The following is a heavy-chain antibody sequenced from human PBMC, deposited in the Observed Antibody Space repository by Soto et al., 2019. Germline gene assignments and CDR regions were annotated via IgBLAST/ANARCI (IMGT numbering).Heavy chain of an antibody. CDR1: GFTFGDYA. CDR3: TRDRSGSSWPVFDY. Sequence: GGSLRLSCTASGFTFGDYAMSWFRQAPGKGLEWVGFIRSKAYGWTTEYAASVKGRFTISRDDSKSIAYLQMNSLKTEDTAVYYCTRDRSGSSWPVFDYWGQGTLVTVSS. J-gene: IGHJ4*02. CDR2: IRSKAYGWTT. V-gene: IGHV3-49*03. D-gene: IGHD6-13*01.